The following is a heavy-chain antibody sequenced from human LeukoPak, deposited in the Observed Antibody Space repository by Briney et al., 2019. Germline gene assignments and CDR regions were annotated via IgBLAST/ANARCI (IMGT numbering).Heavy chain of an antibody. CDR3: ARGRGSGHKENWFDP. V-gene: IGHV1-8*01. CDR1: GYTFTTYD. Sequence: ASVKVSCKASGYTFTTYDINWVRQATGRGLEWMGWMNPNSGNTGYAQKFQGRVTMTRNTSISTAYMEVSSLRSEDTAVYYCARGRGSGHKENWFDPWGQGTLVTVSS. D-gene: IGHD2-15*01. J-gene: IGHJ5*02. CDR2: MNPNSGNT.